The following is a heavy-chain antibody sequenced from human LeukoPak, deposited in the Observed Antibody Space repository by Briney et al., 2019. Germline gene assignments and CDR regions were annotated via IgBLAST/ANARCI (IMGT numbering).Heavy chain of an antibody. CDR1: GYTFTGYY. J-gene: IGHJ6*02. CDR3: ATEVVVVAATLGYYYYGMDV. V-gene: IGHV1-2*02. Sequence: ASVTVSCKASGYTFTGYYMHWVRQAPGQGLEWMGWINANSGGTNYAQKFQGRVTMTRDTSISTAYMELSRLRADDTAVYYCATEVVVVAATLGYYYYGMDVWGQGTTVTVSS. CDR2: INANSGGT. D-gene: IGHD2-15*01.